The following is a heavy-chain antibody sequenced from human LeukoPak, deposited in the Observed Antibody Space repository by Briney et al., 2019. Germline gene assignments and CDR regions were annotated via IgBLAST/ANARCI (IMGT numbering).Heavy chain of an antibody. CDR3: ARGGRSSWYRSPGWFDP. Sequence: SETLSLTCAVYGGSFSDYYWSWIRQPPGKGLEWIGEINHSGSTNYNPSLKSRVTISVDTSKNQFSLKLSSVTAADTAVYYCARGGRSSWYRSPGWFDPWGQGTLVTVSS. J-gene: IGHJ5*02. CDR1: GGSFSDYY. V-gene: IGHV4-34*01. D-gene: IGHD6-13*01. CDR2: INHSGST.